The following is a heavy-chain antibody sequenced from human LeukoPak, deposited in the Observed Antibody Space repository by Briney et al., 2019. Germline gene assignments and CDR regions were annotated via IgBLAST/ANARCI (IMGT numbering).Heavy chain of an antibody. J-gene: IGHJ4*02. Sequence: GGSLRLSCAASGFTFSSYSMNWVRQAPGKGLEWVSSISSSSSYIYYADSVKGRFTISRDNAKNSLYLQMNSLRPEDTAVYYCAKVRVGTAHFDYWGQGTLVTVSS. CDR2: ISSSSSYI. CDR3: AKVRVGTAHFDY. D-gene: IGHD2-15*01. V-gene: IGHV3-21*01. CDR1: GFTFSSYS.